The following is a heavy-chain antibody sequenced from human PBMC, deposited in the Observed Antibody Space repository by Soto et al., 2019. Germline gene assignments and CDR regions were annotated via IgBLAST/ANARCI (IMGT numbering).Heavy chain of an antibody. CDR1: GYTFDNYA. D-gene: IGHD5-12*01. CDR3: ARVQYSGYDFKLAFDI. Sequence: QVQLVQSGARVKKPGASVKVSCKASGYTFDNYALLGLRQAPGRRLEWMGWIHAGNGYTKYSQSFQGRVTITRDTSASTVHMDLSSLRSEDTAVYYCARVQYSGYDFKLAFDIWGQGTMVTVSS. V-gene: IGHV1-3*01. J-gene: IGHJ3*02. CDR2: IHAGNGYT.